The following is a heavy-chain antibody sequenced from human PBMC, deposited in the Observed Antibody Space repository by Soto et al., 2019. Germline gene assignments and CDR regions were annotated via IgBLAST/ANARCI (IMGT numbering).Heavy chain of an antibody. Sequence: QVQLQESGPGLVKPSQTLSLTCTVSGGSISSGDYYWSWIRQPPGKGLEWIGYIYNSGSTYYNPSPKSRVIISVDTSKNHFSLKLSSVTAADTAVYYCARDRGVVTAITRYWYFDLWGRGTLVTVSS. J-gene: IGHJ2*01. CDR2: IYNSGST. D-gene: IGHD2-21*02. CDR1: GGSISSGDYY. CDR3: ARDRGVVTAITRYWYFDL. V-gene: IGHV4-30-4*01.